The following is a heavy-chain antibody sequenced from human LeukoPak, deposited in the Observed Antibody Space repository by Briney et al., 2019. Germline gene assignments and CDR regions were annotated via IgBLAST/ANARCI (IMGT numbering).Heavy chain of an antibody. CDR2: INPNSGGT. CDR1: GYTFTGYY. J-gene: IGHJ4*02. Sequence: ASVKVSCKASGYTFTGYYMHWVRQAPGQGLEWMGWINPNSGGTNYAQEFQGRVTMTRDTSISTAYMELSRLRSDDTAVYYCARAPGYGSGSYYRGNYWGQGTLVTVSS. V-gene: IGHV1-2*02. CDR3: ARAPGYGSGSYYRGNY. D-gene: IGHD3-10*01.